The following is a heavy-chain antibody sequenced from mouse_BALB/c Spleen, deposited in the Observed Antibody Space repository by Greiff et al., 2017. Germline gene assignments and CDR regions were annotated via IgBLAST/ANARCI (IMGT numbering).Heavy chain of an antibody. J-gene: IGHJ3*01. Sequence: EVMLVESGGGLVQPGGSLKLSCAASGFTFSSYGMSWVRQTPDKRLELVATINSNGGSTYYPDSVKGRFTISRDNAKNTLYLQMSSLKSEDTAMYYCARVHGNYFAYWGQGTLVTVSA. CDR2: INSNGGST. CDR1: GFTFSSYG. D-gene: IGHD2-1*01. V-gene: IGHV5-6-3*01. CDR3: ARVHGNYFAY.